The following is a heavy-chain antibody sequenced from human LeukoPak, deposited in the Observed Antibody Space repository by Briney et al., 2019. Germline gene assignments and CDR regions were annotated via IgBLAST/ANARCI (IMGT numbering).Heavy chain of an antibody. V-gene: IGHV1-46*01. CDR2: IDPGGGST. CDR3: ARAATYYYRFDF. J-gene: IGHJ4*02. CDR1: GYTFTSQY. D-gene: IGHD3-10*01. Sequence: ASVKVSCKASGYTFTSQYLHWVRQAPGQGLQWIGVIDPGGGSTSYSQTFQGRITMTRDTSTSTVYLELSSLRSEDTAFYYCARAATYYYRFDFWGQGTMVTVSS.